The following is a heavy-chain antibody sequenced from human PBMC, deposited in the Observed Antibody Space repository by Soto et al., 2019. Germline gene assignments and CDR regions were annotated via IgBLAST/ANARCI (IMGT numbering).Heavy chain of an antibody. CDR1: GFTFSSYG. CDR3: AKDRTAAPANYFDY. Sequence: GGSLRLSCVASGFTFSSYGMHWVRQGPGKGLEWVAVISYDGSDKYYAESMKSRFTISRDNSKNTLYLQMNSLRPEDTAVYYCAKDRTAAPANYFDYWGQGTLVTVSS. CDR2: ISYDGSDK. V-gene: IGHV3-30*18. D-gene: IGHD6-13*01. J-gene: IGHJ4*02.